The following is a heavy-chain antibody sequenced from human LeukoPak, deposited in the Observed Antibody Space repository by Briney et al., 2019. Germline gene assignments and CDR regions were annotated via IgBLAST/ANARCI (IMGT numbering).Heavy chain of an antibody. CDR3: ATGQLLWFGESIFVY. D-gene: IGHD3-10*01. V-gene: IGHV1-24*01. CDR2: FDPEDGET. J-gene: IGHJ4*02. CDR1: GYTLTELS. Sequence: ASVKVSCKVSGYTLTELSMHWVRQAPGKGLEWMGGFDPEDGETIYAQKFQGRVTMTEDTSTDTAYMEMSSLRSEDTAVYYCATGQLLWFGESIFVYWGQGTLVTVSS.